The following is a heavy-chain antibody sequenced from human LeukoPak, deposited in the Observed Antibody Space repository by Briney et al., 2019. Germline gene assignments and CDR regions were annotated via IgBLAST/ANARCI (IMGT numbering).Heavy chain of an antibody. Sequence: SETLSLTCTVSGGSISSYYWSWIRQPPGKGLEWIGYIYTSGSTNHNPSLKSRVTISVDTSKNQFSLKLSSVTAADTAVYYCARPGRYYYDSSGYYYTDWYFDLWGRGTLVTVSS. CDR1: GGSISSYY. J-gene: IGHJ2*01. CDR3: ARPGRYYYDSSGYYYTDWYFDL. D-gene: IGHD3-22*01. V-gene: IGHV4-4*09. CDR2: IYTSGST.